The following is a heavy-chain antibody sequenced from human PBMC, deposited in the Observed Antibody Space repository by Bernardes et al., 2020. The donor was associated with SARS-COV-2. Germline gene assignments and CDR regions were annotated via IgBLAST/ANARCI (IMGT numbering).Heavy chain of an antibody. V-gene: IGHV4-59*01. CDR3: AGGLSHLVRRGFDL. CDR2: IYYSGTT. D-gene: IGHD3-10*01. CDR1: GGSIGSYY. J-gene: IGHJ2*01. Sequence: SETLSLTRTVSGGSIGSYYWAWIRQPPGKGLEWIGYIYYSGTTNYNPSLKSRVTISVDRSQNQFSLNLSSVTPADTAVYYCAGGLSHLVRRGFDLWGRGTLVTVSS.